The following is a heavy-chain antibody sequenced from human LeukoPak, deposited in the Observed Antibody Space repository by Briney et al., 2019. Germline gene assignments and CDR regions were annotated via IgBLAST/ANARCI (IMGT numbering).Heavy chain of an antibody. CDR3: ARGYWSGGSCYRLDY. J-gene: IGHJ4*02. Sequence: GGSLRLSCAASGFTSSSYSMNWVRQAPGKGLEWVSSISGSSSYIYYADSVKGRFTISRDNAKNSLYLQMNSLRAEDTAVYYCARGYWSGGSCYRLDYWGQGTLVIVSS. CDR1: GFTSSSYS. D-gene: IGHD2-15*01. CDR2: ISGSSSYI. V-gene: IGHV3-21*01.